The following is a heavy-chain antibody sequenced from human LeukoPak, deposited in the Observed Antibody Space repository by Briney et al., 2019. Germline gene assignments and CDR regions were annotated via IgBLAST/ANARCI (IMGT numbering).Heavy chain of an antibody. J-gene: IGHJ4*02. CDR2: INSDGSST. Sequence: GGSLRLSCAASGFTFSSYWMHWVRQAPGKGLVWVSRINSDGSSTSYADPVKGRFTISRDNAKNTLYLQMNSLRAEDTAVYYCARGSSSWYLDYWGQGTLVTVSS. V-gene: IGHV3-74*01. D-gene: IGHD6-13*01. CDR3: ARGSSSWYLDY. CDR1: GFTFSSYW.